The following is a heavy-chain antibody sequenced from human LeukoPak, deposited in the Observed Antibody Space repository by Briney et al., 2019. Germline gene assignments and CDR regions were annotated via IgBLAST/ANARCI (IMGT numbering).Heavy chain of an antibody. CDR1: GYTFTGYY. CDR3: ARVQGAYYYYMDV. Sequence: ASVKVSCKASGYTFTGYYMQWVRQAPGQGLEWMGRINPNSGGTNYAQKFQGRVTMTRDTSISTAYMELSRLRADDTAVYYCARVQGAYYYYMDVWGKGTTVTVSS. J-gene: IGHJ6*03. CDR2: INPNSGGT. D-gene: IGHD4-11*01. V-gene: IGHV1-2*06.